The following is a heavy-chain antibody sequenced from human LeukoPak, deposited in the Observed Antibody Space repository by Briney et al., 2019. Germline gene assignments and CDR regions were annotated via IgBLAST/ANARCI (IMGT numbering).Heavy chain of an antibody. CDR2: INPNSGGT. CDR3: ARCPPPTVTTLNWFDP. J-gene: IGHJ5*02. D-gene: IGHD4-17*01. V-gene: IGHV1-2*02. Sequence: ASVKVSCKASGYTFTGYYMHWVRQAPGQGLEWMGWINPNSGGTNYAQKFQGRVTMTRDTSISTAYMELSRLRSDDTAVYYCARCPPPTVTTLNWFDPWGQGTLVTVSS. CDR1: GYTFTGYY.